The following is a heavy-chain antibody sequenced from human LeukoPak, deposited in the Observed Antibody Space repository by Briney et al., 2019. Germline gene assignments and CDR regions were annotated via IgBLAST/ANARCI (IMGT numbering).Heavy chain of an antibody. CDR3: ARGPAAGTYYYYYMDV. J-gene: IGHJ6*03. CDR1: GFPFSSYS. Sequence: GGSLRLSCAASGFPFSSYSMNWVRQAPGKGLEWVSYISSSSSTIYYADSVKGRFTISRDNAKNSLYLQMNSLRAEDTAVYYCARGPAAGTYYYYYMDVWGKGTTVTVSS. V-gene: IGHV3-48*01. D-gene: IGHD1-7*01. CDR2: ISSSSSTI.